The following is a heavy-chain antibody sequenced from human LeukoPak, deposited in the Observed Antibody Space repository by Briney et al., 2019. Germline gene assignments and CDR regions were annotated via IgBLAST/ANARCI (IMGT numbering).Heavy chain of an antibody. Sequence: ASVKVSCKASGYTFTSYYMHWVRQAPGQGLEWMGIINPSGGSTSYAQKFQGRVTITRDTSASTAYMELSSLRSEDTAVYYCARDRQDGQFDYWGQGTLVTVSS. CDR3: ARDRQDGQFDY. CDR1: GYTFTSYY. CDR2: INPSGGST. V-gene: IGHV1-46*01. J-gene: IGHJ4*02.